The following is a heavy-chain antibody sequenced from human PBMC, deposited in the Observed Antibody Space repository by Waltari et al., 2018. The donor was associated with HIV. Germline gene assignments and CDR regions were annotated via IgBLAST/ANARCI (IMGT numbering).Heavy chain of an antibody. CDR1: ELTCTNYS. CDR3: AREALYDSSGYYCDY. CDR2: IKQEESEK. J-gene: IGHJ4*02. D-gene: IGHD3-22*01. Sequence: ARLVHHGGGYVQPGGYLKLCCLASELTCTNYSMTWVCQAPGKGIESFANIKQEESEKYYVDAVKGRFTMSADNAKNSLFLQINSLRAEDTAVYYCAREALYDSSGYYCDYWGQGTLVTVSS. V-gene: IGHV3-7*01.